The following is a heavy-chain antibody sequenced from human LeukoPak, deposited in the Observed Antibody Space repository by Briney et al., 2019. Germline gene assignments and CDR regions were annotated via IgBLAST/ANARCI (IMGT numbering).Heavy chain of an antibody. CDR1: GFTFSTYA. J-gene: IGHJ4*02. V-gene: IGHV3-23*01. CDR3: AKLMGSTQSDDF. D-gene: IGHD1-26*01. CDR2: ISASGGST. Sequence: GGSLRLSCAASGFTFSTYAMSWVRQAPGKGLEWVSVISASGGSTYYADSVKGRFTISRDNSKNTLYLQMNSLRAEDTAIFYCAKLMGSTQSDDFWGQGTLVTVSS.